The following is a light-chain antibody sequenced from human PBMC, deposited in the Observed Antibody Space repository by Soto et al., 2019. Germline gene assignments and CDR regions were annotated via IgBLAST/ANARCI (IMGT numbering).Light chain of an antibody. V-gene: IGLV1-47*01. CDR3: AAWDDSLSAHVV. CDR2: RNN. CDR1: SSNIGSNY. Sequence: QSALTQPPSASGTPGQRVTISCSGSSSNIGSNYVYWYQQLPGTAPKLLIYRNNQRHSGVPDRFSGSKSGTSASLAISGLRSEDEADYYCAAWDDSLSAHVVFGGGTKLTV. J-gene: IGLJ2*01.